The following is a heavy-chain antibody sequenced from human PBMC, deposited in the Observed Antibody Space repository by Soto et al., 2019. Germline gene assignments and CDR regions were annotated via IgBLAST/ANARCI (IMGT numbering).Heavy chain of an antibody. CDR2: IIPILGIA. V-gene: IGHV1-69*02. D-gene: IGHD2-21*02. J-gene: IGHJ4*02. CDR3: ARVPEAYCGGDCYSPHFDY. Sequence: QVQLVQSGAEVKKPGSSVKVSCKASGGTFSSYTISWVRQAPGQGLEWMGRIIPILGIANYAQKFQGRVTITADKSTSTAYMELRSLRSEDTAVYYCARVPEAYCGGDCYSPHFDYWGQGTLVTVSS. CDR1: GGTFSSYT.